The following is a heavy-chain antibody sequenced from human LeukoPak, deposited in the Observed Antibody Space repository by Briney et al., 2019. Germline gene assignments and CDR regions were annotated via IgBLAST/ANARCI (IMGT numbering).Heavy chain of an antibody. J-gene: IGHJ1*01. Sequence: NASQTLSLTCTVSGGSISSGGYYWSWIRQHPGKGLEWIGYIYYSGSTYYNPSLKSRVTMSVDTSKNQFSLKLSSVTAADTAVYYCVSGSSGWLYFQHWGQGTLVTVSS. CDR2: IYYSGST. V-gene: IGHV4-31*03. CDR3: VSGSSGWLYFQH. D-gene: IGHD6-19*01. CDR1: GGSISSGGYY.